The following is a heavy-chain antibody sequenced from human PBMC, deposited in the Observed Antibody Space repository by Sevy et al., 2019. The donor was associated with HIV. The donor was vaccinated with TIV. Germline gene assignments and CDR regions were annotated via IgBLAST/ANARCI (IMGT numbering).Heavy chain of an antibody. Sequence: GGSLRLSCAASGFTFSSYGMHWVRQAPGKGLEWVGRIKSKTDGGTTDYASAVKDRFSISRDDSKNLLYLQMNSLKTEYTAVYSCTLLGYGHWGQGTLVTVSS. CDR2: IKSKTDGGTT. D-gene: IGHD5-18*01. V-gene: IGHV3-15*05. J-gene: IGHJ4*02. CDR1: GFTFSSYG. CDR3: TLLGYGH.